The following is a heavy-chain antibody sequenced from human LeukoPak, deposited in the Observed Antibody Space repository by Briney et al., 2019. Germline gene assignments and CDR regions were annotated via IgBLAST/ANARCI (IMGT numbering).Heavy chain of an antibody. D-gene: IGHD3-16*02. J-gene: IGHJ4*02. V-gene: IGHV1-18*01. Sequence: ASVKVSCKASGYTFTSYGISWVRQAPGQGLEWMGWISAYNGNTNYTQKLQGRVTMTTDTSTCTAYMELRSLRSDDTAVYYCARVESMITFGGVIVVGGVDYWGQGTLVTVSS. CDR1: GYTFTSYG. CDR2: ISAYNGNT. CDR3: ARVESMITFGGVIVVGGVDY.